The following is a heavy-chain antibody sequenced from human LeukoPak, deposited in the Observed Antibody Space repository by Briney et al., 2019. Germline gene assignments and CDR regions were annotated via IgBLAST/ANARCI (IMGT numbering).Heavy chain of an antibody. CDR3: ARSIAVAANWFDP. Sequence: SQTLSLTCTVSGGSISSGSYYWSWIRQPAGKGLEWIGRIYTSGSTNYNPSLKSRVTMSVDTSKNQFSLKLSSVTAADTAVYYCARSIAVAANWFDPWGQGTLVTVS. CDR2: IYTSGST. J-gene: IGHJ5*02. CDR1: GGSISSGSYY. D-gene: IGHD6-19*01. V-gene: IGHV4-61*02.